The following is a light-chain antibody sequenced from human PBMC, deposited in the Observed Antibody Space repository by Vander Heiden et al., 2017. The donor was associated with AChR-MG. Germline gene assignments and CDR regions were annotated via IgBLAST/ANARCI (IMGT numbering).Light chain of an antibody. CDR1: SLAPGYYDY. Sequence: QSALTQPASVSGSPGQSTTISCTGTSLAPGYYDYVHWYHQHPGKATRFLIYDVDNRPSGISDRFSGTKSGNTASLTISELRAEDRADYYCSSYTASRIWVFGGGTKLTVL. CDR2: DVD. CDR3: SSYTASRIWV. J-gene: IGLJ3*02. V-gene: IGLV2-14*01.